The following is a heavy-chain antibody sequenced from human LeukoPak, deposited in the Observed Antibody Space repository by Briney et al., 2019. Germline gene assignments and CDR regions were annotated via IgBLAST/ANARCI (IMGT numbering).Heavy chain of an antibody. J-gene: IGHJ3*02. CDR3: ARGENLGIDAFDI. Sequence: SETLSLTCTVSGGSISSYYWSWIRQPPGKGLEWIGYIYYSGSTNYNPSLKSRVTISVDKSNNHFSLDLTSVTAADTAVYYCARGENLGIDAFDIWGQGTMVTVSS. CDR2: IYYSGST. CDR1: GGSISSYY. D-gene: IGHD7-27*01. V-gene: IGHV4-59*12.